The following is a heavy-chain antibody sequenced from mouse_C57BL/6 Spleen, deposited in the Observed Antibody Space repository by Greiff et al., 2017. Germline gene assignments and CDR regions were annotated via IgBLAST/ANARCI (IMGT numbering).Heavy chain of an antibody. CDR1: GFTFTDYY. CDR2: IRNKANGYTT. J-gene: IGHJ4*01. Sequence: EVMLVESGGGLVQPGGSLSLSCAASGFTFTDYYMSWVRQPPGKALEWVGFIRNKANGYTTEYSASVKGRFTISRDNSQSILYLQMNALRAEDSATYYCARSYYDYDGYAMDYWGQGTSGTVSS. CDR3: ARSYYDYDGYAMDY. D-gene: IGHD2-4*01. V-gene: IGHV7-3*01.